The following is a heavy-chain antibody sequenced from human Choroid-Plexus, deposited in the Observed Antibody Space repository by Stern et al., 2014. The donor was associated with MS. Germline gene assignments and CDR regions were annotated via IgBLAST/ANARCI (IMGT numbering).Heavy chain of an antibody. D-gene: IGHD2/OR15-2a*01. CDR1: GFTFGSCA. J-gene: IGHJ5*02. CDR3: AKDRHYFTYFFDH. V-gene: IGHV3-30*18. Sequence: VQLEESGGGVVQPGRPLRLSCVASGFTFGSCAMHWVRQAPGKGLEWVAGVSYDGSNKYYADSVKGRFTISRDNSQNTLYMQMSSLRPEDTAVYYCAKDRHYFTYFFDHWGQGSLVTVSS. CDR2: VSYDGSNK.